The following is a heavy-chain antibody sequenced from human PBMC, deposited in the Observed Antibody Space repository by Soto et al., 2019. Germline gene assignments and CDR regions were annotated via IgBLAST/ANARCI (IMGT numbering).Heavy chain of an antibody. CDR3: AGTLWSGYSFAY. J-gene: IGHJ4*02. V-gene: IGHV4-31*03. D-gene: IGHD3-3*01. CDR1: GDSISSGGYY. CDR2: IYYSGST. Sequence: PSETLSLTCTVSGDSISSGGYYWSWIRQHPGKGLEWIGYIYYSGSTYYNPSLKSRVTISVDTSKNQFSLKLSSVTAADTAVYYCAGTLWSGYSFAYCGQGTLVSVSS.